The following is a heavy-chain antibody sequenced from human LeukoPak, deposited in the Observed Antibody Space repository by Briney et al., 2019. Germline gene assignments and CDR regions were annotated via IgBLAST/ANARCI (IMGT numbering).Heavy chain of an antibody. CDR3: ARDQRDYYGSGSYHY. CDR1: GGTFSSYA. J-gene: IGHJ4*02. CDR2: IIPILGIA. Sequence: SVKVSCKASGGTFSSYAISWVRQAPGQGLEWMGRIIPILGIANYAQKFQGRVTITADKSTSTAYMELSSLRSEDTAVYYCARDQRDYYGSGSYHYWGQGTLLTVSS. V-gene: IGHV1-69*04. D-gene: IGHD3-10*01.